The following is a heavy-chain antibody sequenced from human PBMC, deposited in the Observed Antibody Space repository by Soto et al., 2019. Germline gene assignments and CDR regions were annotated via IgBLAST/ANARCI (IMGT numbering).Heavy chain of an antibody. V-gene: IGHV1-8*01. Sequence: QVQLVQSGAEVKKPGASVKVSCKASGYTFPSYDINWVRQATGQGLEWMGWMNPNSGNTGYAQKFQGRVTMTRNTSISTAYMDLSSLRSEDTAVYYCARGASRRGNYYGSGRGCWGQGTLVTVSS. D-gene: IGHD3-10*01. CDR2: MNPNSGNT. CDR3: ARGASRRGNYYGSGRGC. J-gene: IGHJ4*02. CDR1: GYTFPSYD.